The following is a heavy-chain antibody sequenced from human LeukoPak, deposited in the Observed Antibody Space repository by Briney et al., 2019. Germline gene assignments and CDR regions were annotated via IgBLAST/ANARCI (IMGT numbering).Heavy chain of an antibody. J-gene: IGHJ4*02. CDR2: ITSTGSYT. CDR1: GFTFSNYY. V-gene: IGHV3-11*03. D-gene: IGHD3-10*01. Sequence: GGSLRLSCAASGFTFSNYYMSWIRQTPGKGLEWISYITSTGSYTHYADSVKGRFTMSRDNARNSLYLQMNSLSPEDTAVYYCARFMGSGIYTPDYWGQGTLVIVSS. CDR3: ARFMGSGIYTPDY.